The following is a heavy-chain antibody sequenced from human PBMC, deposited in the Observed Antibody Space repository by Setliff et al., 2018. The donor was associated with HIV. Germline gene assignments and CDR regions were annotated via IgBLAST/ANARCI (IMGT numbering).Heavy chain of an antibody. CDR3: ARGASLGRGGYYFDY. CDR2: INTGNGDT. V-gene: IGHV1-3*04. D-gene: IGHD3-3*02. CDR1: GYTFPFYA. J-gene: IGHJ4*02. Sequence: ASVKVSCKASGYTFPFYAMNWVRQAPGQSLEWMGWINTGNGDTKYSKKFLGRVTITRDTSATTVYMELSSLRSEDTALYYCARGASLGRGGYYFDYWGKGTLVTVSS.